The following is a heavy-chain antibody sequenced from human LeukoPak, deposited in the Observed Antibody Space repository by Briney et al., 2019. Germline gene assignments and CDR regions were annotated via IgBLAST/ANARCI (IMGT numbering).Heavy chain of an antibody. D-gene: IGHD4-23*01. V-gene: IGHV3-9*03. J-gene: IGHJ3*02. CDR3: AKADYGGNSGAFDI. CDR1: GFTFDDYA. Sequence: GGSLRLSCAASGFTFDDYAMHWVRQAPGKGLEWVSGISWNSGSIGYADSVKGRFTISRDNAKNSLYLQMNSLRAEDMALYYCAKADYGGNSGAFDIRGQGTMVTVSS. CDR2: ISWNSGSI.